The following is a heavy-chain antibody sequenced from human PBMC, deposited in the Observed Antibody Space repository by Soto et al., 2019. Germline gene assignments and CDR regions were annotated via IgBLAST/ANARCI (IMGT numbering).Heavy chain of an antibody. CDR3: GRALIRVADDVFDI. J-gene: IGHJ3*02. CDR1: GYTFTSYY. CDR2: INSSGVSK. V-gene: IGHV1-46*01. Sequence: ASVKVSCKASGYTFTSYYMHWVRQAPGQGLEWMGIINSSGVSKIYEQKFQGRFTLTRDTSTSTVYMELSSLSSLDTAVFYCGRALIRVADDVFDIWGQGKIVTVS.